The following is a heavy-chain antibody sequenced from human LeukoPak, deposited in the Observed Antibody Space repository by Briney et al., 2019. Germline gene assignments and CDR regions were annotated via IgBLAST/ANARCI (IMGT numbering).Heavy chain of an antibody. V-gene: IGHV4-39*01. CDR3: ARQGIQPTYFDY. J-gene: IGHJ4*02. CDR1: GGSISSSSYY. D-gene: IGHD5-18*01. CDR2: IYYSGST. Sequence: SETLSLTCTVSGGSISSSSYYWGWIRQPPGKGLEWIGSIYYSGSTYYNPSLKSRVTISVDTSKNQFSLKLSSVTAADTAVYYCARQGIQPTYFDYWGQGTLVTVSS.